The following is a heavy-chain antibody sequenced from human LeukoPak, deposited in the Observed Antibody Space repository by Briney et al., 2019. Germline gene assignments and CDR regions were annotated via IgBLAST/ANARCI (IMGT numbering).Heavy chain of an antibody. D-gene: IGHD3-22*01. CDR2: INWNGGST. CDR3: ARDLGQYYDTSDNWFDP. J-gene: IGHJ5*02. Sequence: GGSLRLSCAAPGFTFDDYGMSWVRQAPGKGLEWVSGINWNGGSTGYADSVKGRFTISRDNAKNSLYLQMNSLRAEDTALYYCARDLGQYYDTSDNWFDPWGQGTLVTVSS. V-gene: IGHV3-20*04. CDR1: GFTFDDYG.